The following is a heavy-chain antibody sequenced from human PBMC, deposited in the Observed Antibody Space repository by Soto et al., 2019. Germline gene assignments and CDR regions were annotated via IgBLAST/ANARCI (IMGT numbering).Heavy chain of an antibody. Sequence: PSETLSLTCTVSGGSLSSYYWSWIRQPPGRGLEWIGYIYYSGSTNYNPSLKSRVTISVDTSKNQFSLELSSVTAADTAVYYCAAGIAARPFDYWGQGTRVTVSS. J-gene: IGHJ4*02. CDR2: IYYSGST. CDR3: AAGIAARPFDY. V-gene: IGHV4-59*08. D-gene: IGHD6-6*01. CDR1: GGSLSSYY.